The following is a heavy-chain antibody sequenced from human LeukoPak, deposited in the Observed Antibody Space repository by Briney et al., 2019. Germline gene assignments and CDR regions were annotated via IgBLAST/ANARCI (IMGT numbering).Heavy chain of an antibody. Sequence: GGSLRLSCAASGFTVSSNYMSWVRQAPGKGLEWVSVIYSGGTTYYADSVKGRFLISRDNARNMLQLQMNSLRVEDTAVYYCAREVTENSESKFDSWGQGTLVTVS. V-gene: IGHV3-66*02. D-gene: IGHD4-23*01. J-gene: IGHJ5*01. CDR2: IYSGGTT. CDR1: GFTVSSNY. CDR3: AREVTENSESKFDS.